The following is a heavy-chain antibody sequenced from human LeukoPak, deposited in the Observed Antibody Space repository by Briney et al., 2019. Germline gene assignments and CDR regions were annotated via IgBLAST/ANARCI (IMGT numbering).Heavy chain of an antibody. D-gene: IGHD3-3*01. CDR3: ARGLTDFWSGYYFPDNWFDP. J-gene: IGHJ5*02. V-gene: IGHV4-59*01. CDR1: GGSISSYY. Sequence: SETLSLTCTVSGGSISSYYWSWIRQPPGKGLEGIGYIYYSGSTNYNPSLKSRVTISVDTSKNQFSLKLSSVTAADTAVYYCARGLTDFWSGYYFPDNWFDPWGQGTLVTVSS. CDR2: IYYSGST.